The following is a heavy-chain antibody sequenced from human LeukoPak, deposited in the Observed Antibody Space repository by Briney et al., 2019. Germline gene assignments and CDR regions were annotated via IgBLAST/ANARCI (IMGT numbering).Heavy chain of an antibody. D-gene: IGHD3-16*01. Sequence: SETLSLTCTVAGDSISGSYWTWVRQPPGQGLEWIGQIHYSGRAEYNPSLKRRITISVDTTKIQMSLTLTSVTAADTAIYYCVKFGVDYDMGVWGQGTTVTVSS. CDR1: GDSISGSY. J-gene: IGHJ6*02. CDR3: VKFGVDYDMGV. V-gene: IGHV4-59*01. CDR2: IHYSGRA.